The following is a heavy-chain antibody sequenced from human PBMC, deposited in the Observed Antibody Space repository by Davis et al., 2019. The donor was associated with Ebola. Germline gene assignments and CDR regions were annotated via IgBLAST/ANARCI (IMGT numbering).Heavy chain of an antibody. Sequence: SETLSLTCAVYGVSFSGYYWSWIRQPPGKGLEWIGYIYYSGSTNYNPSLKSRVTISVDTSKNQFSLKLSSVTAADTAVYYCARYPYPTGFDYWGQGTLVTVSS. CDR1: GVSFSGYY. V-gene: IGHV4-59*01. J-gene: IGHJ4*02. CDR3: ARYPYPTGFDY. CDR2: IYYSGST. D-gene: IGHD4-17*01.